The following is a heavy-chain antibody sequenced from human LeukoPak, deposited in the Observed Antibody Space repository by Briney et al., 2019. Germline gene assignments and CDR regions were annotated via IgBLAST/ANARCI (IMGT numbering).Heavy chain of an antibody. J-gene: IGHJ4*02. Sequence: PGGSLRLSCAASGFTVSSNYMGWVRQAPGKGLEWVSVLYSGGSTYYADSVKGRFTISRHNSKNTLYLQMNSLRAGDTAVYYCARGENYFDSWGQGTLVTVSS. V-gene: IGHV3-53*04. CDR2: LYSGGST. CDR3: ARGENYFDS. CDR1: GFTVSSNY.